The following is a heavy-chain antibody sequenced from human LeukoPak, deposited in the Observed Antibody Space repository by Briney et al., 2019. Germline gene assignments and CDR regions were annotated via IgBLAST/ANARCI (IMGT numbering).Heavy chain of an antibody. V-gene: IGHV4-31*03. CDR3: ARNGERSSGWYDY. J-gene: IGHJ4*02. D-gene: IGHD6-19*01. CDR2: IYYSGST. CDR1: GGSIGSGGYY. Sequence: SETLSLTCTVSGGSIGSGGYYWSWIRQHPGKGLEWIGYIYYSGSTYYNPSLKSRVTISVDTSKNQFSLKLSSVTAADTAVYYCARNGERSSGWYDYWGQGTLVTVSS.